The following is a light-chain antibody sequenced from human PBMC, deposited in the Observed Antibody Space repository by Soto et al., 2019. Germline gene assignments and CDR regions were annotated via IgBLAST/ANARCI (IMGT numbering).Light chain of an antibody. J-gene: IGLJ2*01. V-gene: IGLV1-51*01. CDR3: ATWDRSLSVGV. Sequence: QSVLTQPPSVSAAPGQKVTISCSGSSSNIGNNYVFWYQQLPGTAPKLLIYDNDKRPSGIPDRFSGSKSVTSATLGITGLQTGDEDEYYCATWDRSLSVGVFGGGTKLTVL. CDR2: DND. CDR1: SSNIGNNY.